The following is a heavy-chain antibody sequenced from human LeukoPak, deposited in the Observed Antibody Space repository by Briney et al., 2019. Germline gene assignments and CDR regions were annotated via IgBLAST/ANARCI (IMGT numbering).Heavy chain of an antibody. D-gene: IGHD6-13*01. CDR2: IKNRSDGGAT. CDR1: GFTFSAAW. CDR3: TTVGSSWGFGY. Sequence: GGSLRLSCAASGFTFSAAWMTWVRQTPGKGLECVGRIKNRSDGGATDYPTPVKGRFAISRDDSKNTLYLQMNSLKIEDTGVYYCTTVGSSWGFGYWGQGTLVTVSS. V-gene: IGHV3-15*01. J-gene: IGHJ4*02.